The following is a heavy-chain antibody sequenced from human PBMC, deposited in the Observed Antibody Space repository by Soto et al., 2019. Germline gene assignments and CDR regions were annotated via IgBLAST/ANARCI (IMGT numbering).Heavy chain of an antibody. CDR2: INHSGST. CDR1: GGSFSGYY. Sequence: SETLSLTCTVYGGSFSGYYCSCIRHPPWKWLEWIGEINHSGSTNYNSSLKSRVTISLDMSENHFSLKVTSVTAADTAVYYCARWGYNNGYRFDPWGQGTLVTVSS. CDR3: ARWGYNNGYRFDP. D-gene: IGHD5-18*01. V-gene: IGHV4-34*01. J-gene: IGHJ5*02.